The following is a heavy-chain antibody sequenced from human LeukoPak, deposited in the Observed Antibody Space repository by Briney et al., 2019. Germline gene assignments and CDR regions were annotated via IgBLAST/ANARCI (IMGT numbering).Heavy chain of an antibody. V-gene: IGHV3-23*01. J-gene: IGHJ3*01. Sequence: PGGSLRLSCAASGFTFSSYAMSWVRQAPGKGLEWVSAISGSGGSTYCADSVKGRFTISRDNSKNTLYLQMNSLRAEDTAVYYCAKDSRDSSGWSDAFDFWGQGTMVTVSS. CDR3: AKDSRDSSGWSDAFDF. CDR2: ISGSGGST. CDR1: GFTFSSYA. D-gene: IGHD6-19*01.